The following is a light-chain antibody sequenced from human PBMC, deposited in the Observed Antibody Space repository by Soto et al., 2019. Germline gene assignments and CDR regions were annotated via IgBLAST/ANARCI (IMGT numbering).Light chain of an antibody. V-gene: IGKV3D-15*01. CDR1: QSVSSN. Sequence: EVVMTQSPATLSVSPGERATLSCRTSQSVSSNLAWYQQKPGQAPRLLIYGASTRATGIPARFSGSRSGTEFTLTISSLQSEDFAVYYSQQYNNWPALTVGGGTKVDIK. CDR2: GAS. J-gene: IGKJ4*01. CDR3: QQYNNWPALT.